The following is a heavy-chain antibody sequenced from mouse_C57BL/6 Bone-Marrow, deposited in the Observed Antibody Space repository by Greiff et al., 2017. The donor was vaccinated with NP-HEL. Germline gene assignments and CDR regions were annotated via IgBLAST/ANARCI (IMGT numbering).Heavy chain of an antibody. CDR2: INPSSGYT. CDR1: GYTFTSYW. D-gene: IGHD2-5*01. V-gene: IGHV1-7*01. J-gene: IGHJ3*01. CDR3: ARGGYSNSAWFAY. Sequence: VQLQQSGAELAKPGASVKLSCKASGYTFTSYWMHWVKQRPGQGLEWIGYINPSSGYTKYNQKFKDKATLTADKSSGTAYMQLSSLTYEDSAVYYCARGGYSNSAWFAYWGQGTLVTVSA.